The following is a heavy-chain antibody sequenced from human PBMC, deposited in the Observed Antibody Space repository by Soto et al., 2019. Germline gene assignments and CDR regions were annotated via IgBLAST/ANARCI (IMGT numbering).Heavy chain of an antibody. V-gene: IGHV1-69*02. CDR1: GGTFSSYT. CDR3: ARVRTTVTTNDAFDI. J-gene: IGHJ3*02. CDR2: IIPILGIA. D-gene: IGHD4-17*01. Sequence: QVQLVQSGAEVKKPGSSVKVSCKASGGTFSSYTISWVRQAPGQGLEWMGRIIPILGIANYAQKFQGRVTITADKSTSTADMELSSLRSEDTAVYYCARVRTTVTTNDAFDIWGQGTMVTVSS.